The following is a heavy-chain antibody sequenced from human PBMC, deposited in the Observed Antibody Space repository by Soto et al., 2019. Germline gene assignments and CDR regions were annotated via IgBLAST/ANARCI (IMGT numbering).Heavy chain of an antibody. CDR3: ATTLGGDADY. CDR2: ISYDGSNK. CDR1: GFTFSSYG. V-gene: IGHV3-30*03. J-gene: IGHJ4*02. Sequence: QVQLVESGGGVVQPGRSLRLSCAASGFTFSSYGMHWVRQAPGKGLEWVAVISYDGSNKYYADSVKGRFTISRDNSKNTLYLQMNSLRAEDTAVYYCATTLGGDADYWGQGTLVTVSS. D-gene: IGHD3-16*01.